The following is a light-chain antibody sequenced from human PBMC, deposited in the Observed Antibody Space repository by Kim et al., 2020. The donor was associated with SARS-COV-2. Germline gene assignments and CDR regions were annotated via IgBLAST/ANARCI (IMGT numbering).Light chain of an antibody. CDR1: SSDVGRYNL. V-gene: IGLV2-23*02. CDR2: EVN. Sequence: SVLTQPASVSGSPGQSITISCTGTSSDVGRYNLVSWYQQHPGRAPKLMIYEVNKRHSGVSNRFSGSKSGNTASLTISGLQSEDEADYYCSSFAGSMTLIFGGGTQLTVL. J-gene: IGLJ2*01. CDR3: SSFAGSMTLI.